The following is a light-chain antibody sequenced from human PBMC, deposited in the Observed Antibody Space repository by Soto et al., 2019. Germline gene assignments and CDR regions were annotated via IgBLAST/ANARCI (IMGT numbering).Light chain of an antibody. J-gene: IGKJ3*01. CDR1: QSVSSTY. Sequence: EIVLTQSPGTLSLSPGERATLSCRASQSVSSTYLAWYQQKPGQAPRLLIYSASSRAPGIPDRFSGSGSGTDFTLTISRLEPEDFAVYYCQQYGSSHTFGPGTKVDIK. CDR3: QQYGSSHT. CDR2: SAS. V-gene: IGKV3-20*01.